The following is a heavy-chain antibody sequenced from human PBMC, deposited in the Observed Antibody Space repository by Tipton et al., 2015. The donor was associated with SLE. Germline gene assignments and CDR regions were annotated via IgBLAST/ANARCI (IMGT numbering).Heavy chain of an antibody. CDR3: ARLSGMDV. CDR1: GGSFSGYY. CDR2: IYYSGST. V-gene: IGHV4-59*12. Sequence: TLSLTCAVYGGSFSGYYWSWIRQPPGKGLEWIGYIYYSGSTNYNPSLKSRVTISVDTSKNQFSLKLSSVTAADTAVYYCARLSGMDVWGQGTTVTVSS. J-gene: IGHJ6*02.